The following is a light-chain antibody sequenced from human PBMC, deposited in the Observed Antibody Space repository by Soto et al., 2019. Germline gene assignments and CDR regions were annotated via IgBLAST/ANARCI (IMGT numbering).Light chain of an antibody. V-gene: IGKV3-11*01. CDR3: QRYGRSPPIT. CDR1: QSINTF. CDR2: DAS. J-gene: IGKJ5*01. Sequence: EVLLTQSPATLSVSPGESVTLSCRASQSINTFLAWYQQKPGQAPRLLIYDASYRAAGIPARFSGRGSGTDFTLTINSLEPEDFAVYYCQRYGRSPPITFGQGTRLEIK.